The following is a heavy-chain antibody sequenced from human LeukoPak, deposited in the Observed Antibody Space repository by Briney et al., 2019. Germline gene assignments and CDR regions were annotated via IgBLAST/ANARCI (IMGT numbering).Heavy chain of an antibody. CDR3: ARAIAAAGSNWFDP. D-gene: IGHD6-13*01. CDR1: GYTFTNYD. V-gene: IGHV1-8*01. Sequence: ASVKVSCKASGYTFTNYDMNWVRQATGQGLEWMGWMNPNGGNTGYARKFQGRVTMTRNTSISTAYMELSSLRSEDTAVYYCARAIAAAGSNWFDPWGQGTLVTVSS. J-gene: IGHJ5*02. CDR2: MNPNGGNT.